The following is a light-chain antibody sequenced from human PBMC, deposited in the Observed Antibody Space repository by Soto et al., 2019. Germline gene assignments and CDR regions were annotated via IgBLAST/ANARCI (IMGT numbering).Light chain of an antibody. J-gene: IGKJ3*01. Sequence: GDRGAIGCRDSQSISTWLAWYQQKPGKAPKLLIYKASTLKSGVPSRFSGSGSGTELTLSISSLQSEDFAVYYCQQFNSWPPVTFGPGTKVDIK. CDR1: QSISTW. CDR3: QQFNSWPPVT. V-gene: IGKV1-5*03. CDR2: KAS.